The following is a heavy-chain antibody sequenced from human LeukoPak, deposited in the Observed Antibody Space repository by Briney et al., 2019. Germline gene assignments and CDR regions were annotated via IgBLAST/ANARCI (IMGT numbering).Heavy chain of an antibody. D-gene: IGHD4-17*01. V-gene: IGHV1-69*06. CDR2: IIPIFGTA. J-gene: IGHJ4*02. CDR3: ARARWTSTVTTYYLDY. CDR1: GGTFSSYA. Sequence: SVKVSCKASGGTFSSYAISWVRQAPGQGLEWMGGIIPIFGTANYAQKFQGRVTITADKSTGTAYMELSSLRSEDTAVYYCARARWTSTVTTYYLDYWGQGTLVTGSS.